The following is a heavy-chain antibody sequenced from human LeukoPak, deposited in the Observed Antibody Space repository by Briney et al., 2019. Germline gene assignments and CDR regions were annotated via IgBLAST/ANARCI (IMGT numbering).Heavy chain of an antibody. Sequence: SETLSLTCTVSGYSIIRGYYWGWIRQPPGKGLEWIGSIYHSGGTYYNPSLKSRVTISVDTSKNQFSLKLSSVTAADTAVYYCASSAYESSGYGGYYMDVWGKGTTVTVSS. V-gene: IGHV4-38-2*02. CDR1: GYSIIRGYY. J-gene: IGHJ6*03. CDR2: IYHSGGT. CDR3: ASSAYESSGYGGYYMDV. D-gene: IGHD3-22*01.